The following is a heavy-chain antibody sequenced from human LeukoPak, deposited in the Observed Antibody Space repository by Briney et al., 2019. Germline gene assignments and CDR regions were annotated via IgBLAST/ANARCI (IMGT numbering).Heavy chain of an antibody. V-gene: IGHV4-38-2*02. J-gene: IGHJ6*03. D-gene: IGHD3-22*01. Sequence: SSETLSLTCTVSGYSISSGYYWGWIRQPPGKGLEWIGSIYHSGSTYYNPSLKSRVTISVDTSKNQFSLKLSSVTAADTAVYYCARARYYYDSSGYYYYYYYMDVWGKGTTVTVSS. CDR1: GYSISSGYY. CDR2: IYHSGST. CDR3: ARARYYYDSSGYYYYYYYMDV.